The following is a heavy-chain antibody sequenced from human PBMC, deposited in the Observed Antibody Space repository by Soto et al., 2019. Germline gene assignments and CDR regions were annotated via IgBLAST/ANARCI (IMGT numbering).Heavy chain of an antibody. V-gene: IGHV1-24*01. CDR1: GYTLTELS. J-gene: IGHJ6*02. Sequence: GASVKVSCKVSGYTLTELSMHWVRHAPGKGLEWMGGFDPEDGETIYAQKFQGRVTMTEDTSTDTAYMELSSLRSEDTAVYYCATKGRWYVGYYYYGMDVWGQGTTVTVSS. CDR2: FDPEDGET. D-gene: IGHD6-13*01. CDR3: ATKGRWYVGYYYYGMDV.